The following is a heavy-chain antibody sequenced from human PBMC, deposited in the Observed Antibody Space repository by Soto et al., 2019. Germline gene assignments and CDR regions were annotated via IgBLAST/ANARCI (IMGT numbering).Heavy chain of an antibody. CDR1: GFRFDDYG. Sequence: GGSLRLSCEVSGFRFDDYGMHWVRQAPGKGLEWIAGISRDRRSLSDEDSKKVRSTILRDNAKNDLELQLNSLRAADTAFYYCLKDALTTVADYFDYWGKGDLVAVS. CDR2: ISRDRRSL. CDR3: LKDALTTVADYFDY. J-gene: IGHJ4*02. D-gene: IGHD4-17*01. V-gene: IGHV3-9*01.